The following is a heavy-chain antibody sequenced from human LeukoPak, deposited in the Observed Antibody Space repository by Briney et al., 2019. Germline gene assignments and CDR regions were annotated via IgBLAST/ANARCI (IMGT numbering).Heavy chain of an antibody. CDR3: ARAVPRIAVPARWFDP. J-gene: IGHJ5*02. CDR1: GYTFTSYD. D-gene: IGHD2-2*01. V-gene: IGHV1-8*01. CDR2: MTPNSGNT. Sequence: GASVKVSCKASGYTFTSYDINWVRQATGQGLEWMGWMTPNSGNTGYAQKFQGRVTMTRNTSISTAYMELSSLRSEDTAVYYCARAVPRIAVPARWFDPWGQGTLVTVSS.